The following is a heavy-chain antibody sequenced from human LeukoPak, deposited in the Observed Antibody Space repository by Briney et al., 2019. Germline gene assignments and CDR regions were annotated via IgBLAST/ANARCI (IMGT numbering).Heavy chain of an antibody. Sequence: SETLPLTCTVSGGSISSYYWSWIRQPAGKGLEWIGRIYTSGSTNYNPSLKSRVTMSVGTSKNQFSLKLSSVTAADTAVYYCAREGRIRAAAGTFGYWGQGTLVTVSS. CDR2: IYTSGST. D-gene: IGHD6-13*01. V-gene: IGHV4-4*07. CDR1: GGSISSYY. J-gene: IGHJ4*02. CDR3: AREGRIRAAAGTFGY.